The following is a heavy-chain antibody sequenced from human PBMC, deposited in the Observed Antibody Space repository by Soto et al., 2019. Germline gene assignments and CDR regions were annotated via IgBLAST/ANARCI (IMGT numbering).Heavy chain of an antibody. CDR1: GDSVSSNSGV. J-gene: IGHJ3*01. CDR3: AHSNGWHPREAFDV. V-gene: IGHV6-1*01. Sequence: PSQTLSLTCVISGDSVSSNSGVWNWIRQSPSGGLEWLGRTYYRSKWFTDYGVSVKGRITTNPDTSKNQFSLQLNSVTPDDTAVYYCAHSNGWHPREAFDVWGQGTMVTVSS. D-gene: IGHD6-19*01. CDR2: TYYRSKWFT.